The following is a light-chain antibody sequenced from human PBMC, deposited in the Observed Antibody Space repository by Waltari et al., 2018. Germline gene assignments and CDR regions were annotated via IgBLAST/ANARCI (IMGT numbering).Light chain of an antibody. CDR2: GVY. Sequence: QSVLTQPRSVSESPGQSVAISCTGPSGAVGCYDYVSWYQQYPGKAPKVMIYGVYKRPSGVPDRFSGTKSGNTASLIISGLQAEDEADYYCCSYANSKWVFGGGTKLTVL. V-gene: IGLV2-11*01. J-gene: IGLJ3*02. CDR1: SGAVGCYDY. CDR3: CSYANSKWV.